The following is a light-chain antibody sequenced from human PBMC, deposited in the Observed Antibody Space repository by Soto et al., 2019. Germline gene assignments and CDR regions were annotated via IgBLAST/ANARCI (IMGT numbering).Light chain of an antibody. CDR1: QSVSSSY. CDR2: GAS. J-gene: IGKJ3*01. V-gene: IGKV3-20*01. Sequence: EIVLTQSPGTLSLSPGERATLSCRASQSVSSSYLAWYQQKPGQAPRLLIYGASNRATGIPDWFSGSGSGTDFTLTISRLEPEDFSVYYCHKYGLSPPYTFGPGTKVDIK. CDR3: HKYGLSPPYT.